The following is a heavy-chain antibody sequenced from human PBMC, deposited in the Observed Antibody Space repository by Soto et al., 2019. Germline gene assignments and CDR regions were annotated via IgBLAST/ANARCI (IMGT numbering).Heavy chain of an antibody. CDR2: IYWDNDD. J-gene: IGHJ3*02. Sequence: QITLKESGPMLVKPTQTLTLTCAFSGFSLTTTRVGVGWIRQPPGKALEWLAVIYWDNDDSYSPSLKSRLTITKDTYKNQVVLTMTNMDPVDTGTDYCARVVITFGGVIEKDAFDMWGQGTMVTVSS. CDR3: ARVVITFGGVIEKDAFDM. CDR1: GFSLTTTRVG. V-gene: IGHV2-5*02. D-gene: IGHD3-16*02.